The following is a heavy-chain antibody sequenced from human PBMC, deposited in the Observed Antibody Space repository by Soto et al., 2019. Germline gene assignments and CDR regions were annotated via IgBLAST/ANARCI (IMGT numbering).Heavy chain of an antibody. J-gene: IGHJ5*02. V-gene: IGHV1-18*01. D-gene: IGHD6-19*01. CDR3: PSDPVAGIWFDP. Sequence: QVQLVQSGAEVKKPGASVKVSCKSSGYTFTSYGISWVRQAPGQGLEWMGWINSYNGNTNYVQKLQGRVTMTPDTSTTTAYIELRRLRSEDTAVYFWPSDPVAGIWFDPWGQGTLVSVSS. CDR1: GYTFTSYG. CDR2: INSYNGNT.